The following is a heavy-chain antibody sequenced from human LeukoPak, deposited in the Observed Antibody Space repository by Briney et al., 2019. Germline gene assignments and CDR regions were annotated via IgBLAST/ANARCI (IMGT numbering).Heavy chain of an antibody. V-gene: IGHV1-46*01. CDR1: GYTFTSYY. Sequence: ASVKVSCKASGYTFTSYYMHWVRQAPGQGLEWMGIINPSGGSTSYAQKLQGRVTMTTDTSTSTAYMELRSLRSDDTAVYYCARDVYDFWSGFLAPHDYWGQGTLVTVSS. D-gene: IGHD3-3*01. J-gene: IGHJ4*02. CDR3: ARDVYDFWSGFLAPHDY. CDR2: INPSGGST.